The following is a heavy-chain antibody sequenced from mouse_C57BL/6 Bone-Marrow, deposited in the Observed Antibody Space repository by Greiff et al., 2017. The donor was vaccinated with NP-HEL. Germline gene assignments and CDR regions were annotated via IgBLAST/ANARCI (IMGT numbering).Heavy chain of an antibody. Sequence: LQQSGPVLVKPGASVKMSCKASGYTFTDYYMNWVKQSHGKSLEWIGVINPYNGGTSYNQKFKGKATLTVDKSSSTAYMELNSLTSEDSAVYYCARSELVYYFDYWGQGTTLTVSS. D-gene: IGHD4-1*01. J-gene: IGHJ2*01. CDR3: ARSELVYYFDY. V-gene: IGHV1-19*01. CDR2: INPYNGGT. CDR1: GYTFTDYY.